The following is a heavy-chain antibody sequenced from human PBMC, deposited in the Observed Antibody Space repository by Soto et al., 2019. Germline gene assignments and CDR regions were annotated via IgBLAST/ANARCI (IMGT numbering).Heavy chain of an antibody. Sequence: AALLKGSYKASGGTISIYAISWVRQAPCQALEWMXGXIXXXGXAXXXQXXXXRVTITADKCTSTAYMELSSLRSEDTAVYYCARGGEYSSSSPLDYWGQGTLVTVSS. CDR2: XIXXXGXA. D-gene: IGHD6-6*01. J-gene: IGHJ4*02. V-gene: IGHV1-69*06. CDR1: GGTISIYA. CDR3: ARGGEYSSSSPLDY.